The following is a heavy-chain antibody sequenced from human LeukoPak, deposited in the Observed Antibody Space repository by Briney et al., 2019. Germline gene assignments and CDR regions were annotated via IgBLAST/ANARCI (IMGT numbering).Heavy chain of an antibody. Sequence: HPGGSLRLSCAASGFTFSSYAMSWVRQAPGKGLVWVSRINSDGSSTSYADSVRGRFTISRDNAKNTLYLQMNSLRAEDTAVYYCARDYLNWGYMRGPTKYNWFDPWGQGTLVTVSS. J-gene: IGHJ5*02. D-gene: IGHD7-27*01. CDR2: INSDGSST. CDR1: GFTFSSYA. CDR3: ARDYLNWGYMRGPTKYNWFDP. V-gene: IGHV3-74*01.